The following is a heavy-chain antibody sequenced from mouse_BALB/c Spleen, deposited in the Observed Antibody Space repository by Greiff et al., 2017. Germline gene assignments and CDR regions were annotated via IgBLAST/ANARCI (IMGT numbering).Heavy chain of an antibody. CDR1: GYSITSDYA. D-gene: IGHD2-3*01. J-gene: IGHJ3*01. CDR3: ARSGYYLFAY. CDR2: ISYSGST. Sequence: EVKLQESGPGLVKPSQSLSLTCTVTGYSITSDYAWNWIRQFPGNKLEWMGYISYSGSTSYNPSLKSRISITRDTSKNQFFLQLNSVTTEDTATYYCARSGYYLFAYWGQGTLVTVSA. V-gene: IGHV3-2*02.